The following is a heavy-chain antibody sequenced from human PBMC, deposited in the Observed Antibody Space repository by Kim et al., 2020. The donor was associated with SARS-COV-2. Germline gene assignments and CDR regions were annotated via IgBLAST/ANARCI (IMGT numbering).Heavy chain of an antibody. CDR2: ISGSGGST. CDR3: ANRLRSSSSWYRQENYYGMDV. V-gene: IGHV3-23*01. D-gene: IGHD6-13*01. J-gene: IGHJ6*02. Sequence: GGSLRLSCAASGFTFSSYAMSWVRQAPGKGLEWVSAISGSGGSTYYADSVKGRFTISRDNSKNTLYLQMNSLRAEDTAVYYCANRLRSSSSWYRQENYYGMDVWGQGTTVTVSS. CDR1: GFTFSSYA.